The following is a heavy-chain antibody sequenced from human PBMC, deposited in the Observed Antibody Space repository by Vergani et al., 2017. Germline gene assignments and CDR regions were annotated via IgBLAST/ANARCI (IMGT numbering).Heavy chain of an antibody. CDR3: TRGYKYGYD. Sequence: EVKLVESGGGLVQPGQSLRLACITSGFPFHDFGINWVRQAPGKGLEWRSLIRTSENGGTSHYAASVAVRFSISRDDSKSVAYLQMDGLKTDDTATYYCTRGYKYGYDWGQGTLVTVSS. CDR1: GFPFHDFG. J-gene: IGHJ4*02. D-gene: IGHD5-18*01. CDR2: IRTSENGGTS. V-gene: IGHV3-49*04.